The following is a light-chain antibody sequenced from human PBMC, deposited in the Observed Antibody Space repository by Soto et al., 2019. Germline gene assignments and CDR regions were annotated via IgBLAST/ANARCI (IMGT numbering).Light chain of an antibody. CDR1: NLGAKY. V-gene: IGLV3-1*01. CDR2: EKT. J-gene: IGLJ3*02. Sequence: SSELTQPPSVSVSPGQTATITCSGDNLGAKYACWYQQKPGQSPLLVIYEKTKRPSGIPERFSAFSSGDTATLTISGTQSLDEAAYYCQAWDSSTNWVFGGGTKLTVL. CDR3: QAWDSSTNWV.